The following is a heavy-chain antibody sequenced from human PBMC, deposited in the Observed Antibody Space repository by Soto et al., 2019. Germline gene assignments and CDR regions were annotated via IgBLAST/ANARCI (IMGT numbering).Heavy chain of an antibody. Sequence: GGSLRLSCAASGFTFSSYAMSWVRQAPGKGLEWVSAISGSGGSTYYADSVKGRFTISRDNSKNTLYLQMNSLRAEDTAVYYCAKSPYDILTGYSLFYYYYMDVWGKGTTVTVSS. D-gene: IGHD3-9*01. CDR1: GFTFSSYA. V-gene: IGHV3-23*01. CDR2: ISGSGGST. J-gene: IGHJ6*03. CDR3: AKSPYDILTGYSLFYYYYMDV.